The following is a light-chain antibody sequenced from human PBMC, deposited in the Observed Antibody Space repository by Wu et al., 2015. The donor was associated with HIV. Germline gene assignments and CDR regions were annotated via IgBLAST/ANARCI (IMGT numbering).Light chain of an antibody. J-gene: IGKJ1*01. V-gene: IGKV3-15*01. Sequence: EIVMTQSPATLSVSPGERATLSCRASQSISSNLAWYQQKPGQAPRLLIYDASTRATGISVRFSGSGSGTEFTLTISSMQSEDFAVYYCQQYNNWPETFGQGTKVEIK. CDR2: DAS. CDR3: QQYNNWPET. CDR1: QSISSN.